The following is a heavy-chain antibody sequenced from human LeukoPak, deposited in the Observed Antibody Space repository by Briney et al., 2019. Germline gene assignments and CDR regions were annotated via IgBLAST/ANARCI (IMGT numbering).Heavy chain of an antibody. CDR1: GGTFSGYA. Sequence: ASVKVSCKASGGTFSGYAISWVRQAPGQGLEWMGGIIPIFGTANYAQKFQGRVTITTDESTSTAYMELSSLRSEDTAVYYCARGRALRKWFDPWGQGTLVTVSS. CDR3: ARGRALRKWFDP. V-gene: IGHV1-69*05. CDR2: IIPIFGTA. J-gene: IGHJ5*02.